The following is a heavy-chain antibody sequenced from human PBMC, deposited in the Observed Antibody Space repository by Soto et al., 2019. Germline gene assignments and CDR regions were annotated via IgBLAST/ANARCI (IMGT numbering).Heavy chain of an antibody. V-gene: IGHV4-30-4*01. D-gene: IGHD2-15*01. J-gene: IGHJ4*02. CDR2: IYYSGST. CDR3: ARDDSNSLGYCSGGSCYHWGFDY. CDR1: GGSISSGDYY. Sequence: SETLSLTCTVSGGSISSGDYYWSWIRQPPGKGLEWIGYIYYSGSTYYNPSLKSRVTISVDTSKNHFSLKLSSVTAADTAVYYCARDDSNSLGYCSGGSCYHWGFDYWGQGTLVTVSS.